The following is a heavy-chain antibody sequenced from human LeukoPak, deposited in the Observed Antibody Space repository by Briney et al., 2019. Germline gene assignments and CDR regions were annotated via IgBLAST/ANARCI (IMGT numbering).Heavy chain of an antibody. J-gene: IGHJ5*02. CDR3: AREGSSAMVNWFDP. Sequence: GTSLRLSRAASKFTYSSYAIHWVRQPPGKGLEWVAVISYDGSNKYYADSVKGRFTISRDNSKNTLYLQMNSLRAEDTAVYYCAREGSSAMVNWFDPWGQGTLVTVSS. CDR1: KFTYSSYA. D-gene: IGHD2-2*01. CDR2: ISYDGSNK. V-gene: IGHV3-30-3*01.